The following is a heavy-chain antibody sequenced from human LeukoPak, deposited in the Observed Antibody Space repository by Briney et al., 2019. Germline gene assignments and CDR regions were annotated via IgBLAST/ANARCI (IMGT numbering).Heavy chain of an antibody. Sequence: GASVKVSCKASGYTFTGYYMHWVRQAPGQGLEWMGWINPNSGGTNYAQKFQGRVTMTRDTSISTAYMELSSLRSEDTAVYYCARDRVHRSYGDFDYWGQGTLVTVSS. CDR3: ARDRVHRSYGDFDY. CDR2: INPNSGGT. V-gene: IGHV1-2*02. D-gene: IGHD1-26*01. CDR1: GYTFTGYY. J-gene: IGHJ4*02.